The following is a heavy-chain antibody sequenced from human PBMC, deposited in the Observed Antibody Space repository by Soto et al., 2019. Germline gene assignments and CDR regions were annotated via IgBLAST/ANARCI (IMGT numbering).Heavy chain of an antibody. J-gene: IGHJ6*02. CDR2: INADYGNT. Sequence: QAQLVQSGAEVRKPGASVKVSCKASGYTFYSHSISWVRQAPGQGLEWMGRINADYGNTQYAQKFRGRVTMTTDTSTTTGYMELTNLRSDDTAVYYCARCIQGDDYYGMDVWGQGTTVTVSS. V-gene: IGHV1-18*01. D-gene: IGHD5-18*01. CDR1: GYTFYSHS. CDR3: ARCIQGDDYYGMDV.